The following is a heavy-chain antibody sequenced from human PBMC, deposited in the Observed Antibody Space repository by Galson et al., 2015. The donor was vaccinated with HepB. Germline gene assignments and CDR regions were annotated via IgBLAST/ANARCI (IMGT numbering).Heavy chain of an antibody. Sequence: SVKVSCKASGGTFSSYAISWVRQAPGQGLEWMGGIIPIFGTANYAQKFQGRVTITADESTSTAYMELSSLRSEDTAVYYCARDLTRGWPQWGNGYWGQGTLVTVSS. CDR2: IIPIFGTA. J-gene: IGHJ4*02. D-gene: IGHD6-19*01. V-gene: IGHV1-69*13. CDR1: GGTFSSYA. CDR3: ARDLTRGWPQWGNGY.